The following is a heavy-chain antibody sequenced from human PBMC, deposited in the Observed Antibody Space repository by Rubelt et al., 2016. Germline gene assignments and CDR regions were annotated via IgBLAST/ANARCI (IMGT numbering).Heavy chain of an antibody. CDR2: IYHSGST. J-gene: IGHJ4*02. V-gene: IGHV4-39*07. CDR1: GGSISSSSYY. D-gene: IGHD1-26*01. CDR3: ARRGASGSYYSFDY. Sequence: QLQLQESGPGLVKPSETLSLTCTVSGGSISSSSYYWGWIRQPPGKGLEWIGSIYHSGSTYYNPSLKCRVTISVDTSKNQFSLKLSAVTAADTAVYDCARRGASGSYYSFDYWGQGTLVTVSS.